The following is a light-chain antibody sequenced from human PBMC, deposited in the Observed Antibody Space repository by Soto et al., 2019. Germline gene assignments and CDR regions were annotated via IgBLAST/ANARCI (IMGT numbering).Light chain of an antibody. CDR3: QQYNSYPST. CDR2: KAS. Sequence: DIPMTQSPSTLSASVGDRVTITCRASQSISSWLAWYQQKPGKAPKLLIYKASSLESGVPSRFSGSGSGTEFTLTISSPQPDDFATYYCQQYNSYPSTFGQGTKVEIK. CDR1: QSISSW. J-gene: IGKJ1*01. V-gene: IGKV1-5*03.